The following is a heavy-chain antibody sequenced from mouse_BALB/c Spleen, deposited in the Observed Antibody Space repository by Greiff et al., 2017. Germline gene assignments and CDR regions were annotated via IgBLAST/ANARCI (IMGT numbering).Heavy chain of an antibody. D-gene: IGHD1-1*01. J-gene: IGHJ1*01. Sequence: EVQLVESGGDLVKPGGSLKLSCAASGFTFSSYGMSWVRQTPDKRLEWVATISSGGSYTYYPDSVKGRFTISRDNAKNTLYLQMSSLKSEDTAMYYCARPGSSPYWYFDVWGAGTTVTVSS. V-gene: IGHV5-6*01. CDR2: ISSGGSYT. CDR1: GFTFSSYG. CDR3: ARPGSSPYWYFDV.